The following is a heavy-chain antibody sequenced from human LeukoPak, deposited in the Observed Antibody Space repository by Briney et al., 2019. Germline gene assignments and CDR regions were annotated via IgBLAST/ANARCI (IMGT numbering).Heavy chain of an antibody. CDR1: GYTFTGYY. CDR3: ARDPGGYCSSTSCPYYYYYMDV. V-gene: IGHV1-2*02. J-gene: IGHJ6*03. CDR2: INPNSGGT. D-gene: IGHD2-2*01. Sequence: GASVNVSCKASGYTFTGYYMHWVRQAPGQGLEWMGWINPNSGGTNYAQKFQGRVTMTRDTSISTAYMELSRLRSDDTAVYYCARDPGGYCSSTSCPYYYYYMDVWGKGITVTVSS.